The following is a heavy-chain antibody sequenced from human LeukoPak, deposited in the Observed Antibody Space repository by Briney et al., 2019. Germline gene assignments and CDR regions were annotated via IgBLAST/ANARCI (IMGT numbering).Heavy chain of an antibody. CDR2: MYYSGNT. J-gene: IGHJ4*02. CDR3: ARGKYYFDY. Sequence: KPWETLSLTCTVSGGSISSYYWSWIRQPPGKGLEWIGYMYYSGNTNYNPSLKSRLTTSLDTSKNQFSLKLSSVTAADTAVYYCARGKYYFDYWGQGTLVTVSS. V-gene: IGHV4-59*01. CDR1: GGSISSYY.